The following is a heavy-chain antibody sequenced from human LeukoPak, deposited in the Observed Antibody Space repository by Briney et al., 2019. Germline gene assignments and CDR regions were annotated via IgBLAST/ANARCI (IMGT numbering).Heavy chain of an antibody. CDR3: ASKPDVGWFGEFDY. CDR1: GGSISSYY. Sequence: PSETLSLTCTVSGGSISSYYWSWIRQPPGKGLEWIGYIYYSGSTNYNPSLKSRVTISVDTSKNQFSLKLSSVTAADTAVYYCASKPDVGWFGEFDYWGQGTLVTVSS. V-gene: IGHV4-59*01. D-gene: IGHD3-10*01. CDR2: IYYSGST. J-gene: IGHJ4*02.